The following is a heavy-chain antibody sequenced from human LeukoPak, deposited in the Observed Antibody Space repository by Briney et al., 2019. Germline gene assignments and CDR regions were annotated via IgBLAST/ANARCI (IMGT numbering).Heavy chain of an antibody. J-gene: IGHJ4*02. V-gene: IGHV1-18*01. CDR2: ISAYNGNT. Sequence: ALVKVSCKASGGTFSSYAISWVRQAPGQGLEWMGWISAYNGNTNYAQKLQGRVTMTTDTSTSTAYMELRSLRSDDTAVYYCARDRSILIWFGESLYPVDYWGQGTLVTVSS. D-gene: IGHD3-10*01. CDR3: ARDRSILIWFGESLYPVDY. CDR1: GGTFSSYA.